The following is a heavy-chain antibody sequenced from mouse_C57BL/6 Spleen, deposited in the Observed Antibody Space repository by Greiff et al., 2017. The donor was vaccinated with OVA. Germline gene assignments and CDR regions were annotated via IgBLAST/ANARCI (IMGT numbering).Heavy chain of an antibody. CDR1: GFTFSDYG. Sequence: EVQRVESGGGLVKPGGSLKLSCAASGFTFSDYGMHWVRQAPEKGLEWVAYISSGSSTIYYADTVKGRFTISRDNAKNTLFLQMTSLRSEDTAMYYCAMDYDWYFDVWGTGTTVTVSS. CDR2: ISSGSSTI. V-gene: IGHV5-17*01. J-gene: IGHJ1*03. CDR3: AMDYDWYFDV. D-gene: IGHD2-4*01.